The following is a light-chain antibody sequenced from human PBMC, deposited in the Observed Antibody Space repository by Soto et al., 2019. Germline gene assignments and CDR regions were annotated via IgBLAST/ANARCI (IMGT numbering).Light chain of an antibody. Sequence: DIVMTQSPDSLAVSLGERATINCKSRQSLLYSSNNKNYLTWYQHKQGQLPKLLIYWASTRKSGVPDRFSGSGSGTDLTITISSLKAEDVEVDDCQQYYSIPPTFGGGTKVDIK. V-gene: IGKV4-1*01. CDR2: WAS. J-gene: IGKJ4*01. CDR1: QSLLYSSNNKNY. CDR3: QQYYSIPPT.